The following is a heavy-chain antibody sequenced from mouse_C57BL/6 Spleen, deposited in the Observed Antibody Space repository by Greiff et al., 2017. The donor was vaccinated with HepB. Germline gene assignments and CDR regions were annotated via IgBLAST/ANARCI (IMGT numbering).Heavy chain of an antibody. Sequence: VQLQQSDAELVKPGASVKISCKVSGYTFTDHTIHWMKQRPEQGLEWIGYIYPRDGSTKYNEKFKGKATLTADKSSSTAYMQLNSLTSEDSAVYFCASGSRDYYYAMDYWGQRTSVTVSS. CDR3: ASGSRDYYYAMDY. CDR2: IYPRDGST. CDR1: GYTFTDHT. J-gene: IGHJ4*01. V-gene: IGHV1-78*01. D-gene: IGHD1-1*01.